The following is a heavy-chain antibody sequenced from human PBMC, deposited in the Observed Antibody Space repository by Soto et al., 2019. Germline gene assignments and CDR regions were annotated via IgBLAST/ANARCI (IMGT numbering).Heavy chain of an antibody. J-gene: IGHJ5*02. D-gene: IGHD2-15*01. CDR2: IYYSGST. CDR1: GGSISSGDYY. CDR3: ARERYCSGGSCHLANWFDP. Sequence: PSETLSLTCTVSGGSISSGDYYWSWIRQPPGKGLEWIGYIYYSGSTYYNPSLKSRVTISVDTSRNQFSLKLSSVTAADTAVYYCARERYCSGGSCHLANWFDPWGQGTLVTVSS. V-gene: IGHV4-30-4*01.